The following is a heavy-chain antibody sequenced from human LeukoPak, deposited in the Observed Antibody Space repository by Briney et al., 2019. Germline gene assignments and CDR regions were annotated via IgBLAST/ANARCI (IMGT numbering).Heavy chain of an antibody. CDR3: ARDLTAMAYFDY. CDR2: INPSGGST. CDR1: GYTFTSYY. V-gene: IGHV1-46*01. Sequence: AASVKVSCEASGYTFTSYYMHWVRQAPGQGLEWMGIINPSGGSTSYAQKFQGRVTMTRDTSTSTVYMELSSLRSEDTAVYYCARDLTAMAYFDYWGQGTLVTVSS. J-gene: IGHJ4*02. D-gene: IGHD5-18*01.